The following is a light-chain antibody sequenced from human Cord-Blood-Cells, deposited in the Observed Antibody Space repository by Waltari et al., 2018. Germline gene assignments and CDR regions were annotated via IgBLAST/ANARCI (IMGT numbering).Light chain of an antibody. Sequence: EIVLPPSPGTLSLSPGERATLSCRDSQSVSSSYLAWYQQKPGPAPRLLIYGASSRATGIPDRFSGSGSGTDFTLTISRLEPEDFAVYYCQQYGSSPYTFGQGTKLEIK. CDR2: GAS. CDR1: QSVSSSY. CDR3: QQYGSSPYT. V-gene: IGKV3-20*01. J-gene: IGKJ2*01.